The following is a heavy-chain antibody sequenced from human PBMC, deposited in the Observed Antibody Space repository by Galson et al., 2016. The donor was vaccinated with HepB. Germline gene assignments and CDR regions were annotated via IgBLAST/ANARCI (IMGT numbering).Heavy chain of an antibody. CDR3: AREIYGGYVPVAYFDY. V-gene: IGHV1-3*01. Sequence: SVKVSCKASAYMFISYPLNWVRQAPGQRLEWMGWINARNGNTKSSQKFQDRVTMTRDTSATTAYMELSSLRSEDTAVYCCAREIYGGYVPVAYFDYWGKGTLVTVCS. CDR1: AYMFISYP. J-gene: IGHJ4*02. D-gene: IGHD5-12*01. CDR2: INARNGNT.